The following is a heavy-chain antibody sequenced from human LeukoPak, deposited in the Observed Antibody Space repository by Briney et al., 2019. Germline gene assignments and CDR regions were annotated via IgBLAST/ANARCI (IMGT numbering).Heavy chain of an antibody. CDR2: IYPGDSDT. CDR3: ARRAAGYDILTGSDY. V-gene: IGHV5-51*01. D-gene: IGHD3-9*01. CDR1: GYSFTSYW. Sequence: GESLKISCKGSGYSFTSYWIGWVRQMPGKGLEWMGIIYPGDSDTRYSPSFQGQVTISADKSISTAYPQWSSLKASDTAMYYCARRAAGYDILTGSDYWGQGTLVTVSS. J-gene: IGHJ4*02.